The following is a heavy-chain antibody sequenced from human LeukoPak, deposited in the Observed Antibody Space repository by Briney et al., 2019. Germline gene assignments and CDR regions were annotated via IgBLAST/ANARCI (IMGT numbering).Heavy chain of an antibody. CDR3: ARGVTGGAFDI. D-gene: IGHD2-21*02. Sequence: PSETLPLTCAVYGGSFSGYYWSWIRQPPGKGLEWIGEINHSGSTNYNPSLKSRVTISVDTSKNQFSLKLSSVTAADTAVYYCARGVTGGAFDIWGQGTMVTVSS. J-gene: IGHJ3*02. V-gene: IGHV4-34*01. CDR2: INHSGST. CDR1: GGSFSGYY.